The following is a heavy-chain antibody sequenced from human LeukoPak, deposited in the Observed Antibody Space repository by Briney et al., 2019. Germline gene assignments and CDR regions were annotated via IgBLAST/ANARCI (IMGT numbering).Heavy chain of an antibody. J-gene: IGHJ4*02. CDR2: FDPEDGET. CDR3: ARGVVVDDVADY. CDR1: GYTLTELS. V-gene: IGHV1-24*01. Sequence: GASVKVSCKVSGYTLTELSMHWVRQAPGKGLEWMGGFDPEDGETIYAQKFQGRVTMTTDTSTSTAYMELRSLRSDDTAVYYCARGVVVDDVADYWGQGTLVTVSS. D-gene: IGHD3-16*02.